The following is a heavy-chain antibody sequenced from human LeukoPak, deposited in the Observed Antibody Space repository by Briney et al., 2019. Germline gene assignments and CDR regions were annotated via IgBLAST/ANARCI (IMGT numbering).Heavy chain of an antibody. CDR3: ARDHCSSTSCYSDY. J-gene: IGHJ4*02. V-gene: IGHV4-4*07. Sequence: SETLSLTCTVSGGSISSYYWSWIRQPAGKGLEWIGRIYTSGSTNYNPSLKSRVTMSVDTSKNHFSLKLSSVTAADTAVYYCARDHCSSTSCYSDYWGQGTLVTVSS. D-gene: IGHD2-2*02. CDR2: IYTSGST. CDR1: GGSISSYY.